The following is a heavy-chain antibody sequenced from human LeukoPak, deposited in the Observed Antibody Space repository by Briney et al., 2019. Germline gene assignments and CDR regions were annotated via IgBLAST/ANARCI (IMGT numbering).Heavy chain of an antibody. J-gene: IGHJ4*02. V-gene: IGHV3-9*01. CDR2: ISWDSSTK. CDR3: AKDTRTGYSGALDY. CDR1: GFTFDDYA. D-gene: IGHD1-26*01. Sequence: GGSLRLSCAASGFTFDDYAMHWVRQAPGKGLEWVSGISWDSSTKAYADSVKGRFTISRDNAKNSLYLQMNSLRAGDTALYYCAKDTRTGYSGALDYWGQGTLVTVSS.